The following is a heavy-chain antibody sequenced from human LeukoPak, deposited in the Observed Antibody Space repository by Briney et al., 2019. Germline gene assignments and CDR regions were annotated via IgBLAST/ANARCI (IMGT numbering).Heavy chain of an antibody. D-gene: IGHD6-19*01. CDR1: GFTFSSYA. V-gene: IGHV3-23*01. CDR2: ISGSGGST. Sequence: GGSLRLSCAASGFTFSSYAMSWVRQAPGKGLEWASAISGSGGSTYYADSVKGRFTISRDNSKNTLYLQMNSLRAEDTAVYYCAKLPTSGYSSGWTRYFDYWGQGTLVTVSS. CDR3: AKLPTSGYSSGWTRYFDY. J-gene: IGHJ4*02.